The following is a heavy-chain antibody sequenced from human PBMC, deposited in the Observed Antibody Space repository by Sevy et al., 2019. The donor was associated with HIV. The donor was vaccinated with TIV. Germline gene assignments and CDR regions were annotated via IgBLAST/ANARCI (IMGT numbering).Heavy chain of an antibody. CDR3: GRDGIRGDYYHGMDV. J-gene: IGHJ6*02. D-gene: IGHD3-10*01. CDR1: GDSISSGNHW. CDR2: VYSSGRT. Sequence: SETLSLTCTVSGDSISSGNHWWSWIRQPAGKGLEWIGRVYSSGRTMYNSSLKSRVTMSVDTSKNQFSLMVSSLIAAGTAIYYCGRDGIRGDYYHGMDVWGQGTTVTVSS. V-gene: IGHV4-61*02.